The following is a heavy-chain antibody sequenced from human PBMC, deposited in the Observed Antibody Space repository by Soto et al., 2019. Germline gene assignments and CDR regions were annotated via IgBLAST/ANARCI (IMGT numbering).Heavy chain of an antibody. V-gene: IGHV1-46*01. CDR3: AAIERITMIVGY. J-gene: IGHJ4*02. CDR2: INPSGGNT. D-gene: IGHD3-22*01. Sequence: PGESLKISCKGSGYSYYMHWVRQAPGQGLEWMGIINPSGGNTNYAQKFQERVTITRDMSTSTAYMELSSLRSEDTAVYYCAAIERITMIVGYWGQGTLVTVSS. CDR1: GYSYY.